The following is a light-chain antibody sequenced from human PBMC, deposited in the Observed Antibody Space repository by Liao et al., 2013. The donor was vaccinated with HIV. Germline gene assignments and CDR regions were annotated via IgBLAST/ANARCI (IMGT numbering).Light chain of an antibody. CDR1: SIGSKS. CDR3: QVWDTGNDHPRV. J-gene: IGLJ3*02. Sequence: SYVLTQPSSLSVAPGKTARMTCGGNSIGSKSVHWYQQRPGQAPVLLIYYDNDRPSGTPERFSGSTSGNTATLTISRVEAGDEADYYCQVWDTGNDHPRVFGGGTKLSVL. V-gene: IGLV3-21*01. CDR2: YDN.